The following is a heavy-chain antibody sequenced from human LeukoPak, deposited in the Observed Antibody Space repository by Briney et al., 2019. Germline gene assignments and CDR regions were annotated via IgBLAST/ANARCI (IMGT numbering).Heavy chain of an antibody. Sequence: PGRSLRLSCAASGFTFDDYALHWVRQAPGKGLEWVSVISWNSGTIVYADSVKGRFTISRDNAKNSLDLQMNSLRAEDTAVYYCARAGGYASSWAYWGQGTLVTVSS. CDR2: ISWNSGTI. J-gene: IGHJ4*02. CDR3: ARAGGYASSWAY. CDR1: GFTFDDYA. V-gene: IGHV3-9*01. D-gene: IGHD5-12*01.